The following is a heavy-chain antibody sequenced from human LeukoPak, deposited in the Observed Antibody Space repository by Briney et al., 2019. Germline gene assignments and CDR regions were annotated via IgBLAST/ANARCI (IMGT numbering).Heavy chain of an antibody. Sequence: TETLSLTCTVSGGSISSYYWSWIRQPPGKGLEWIGYISYSGNTNYNPSLKSRVTISVDMSKNQFSLKLSSVTAADTAVYHCARLILSGSYLYYFDYWGQGTLVTVSS. J-gene: IGHJ4*02. CDR1: GGSISSYY. D-gene: IGHD1-26*01. CDR3: ARLILSGSYLYYFDY. CDR2: ISYSGNT. V-gene: IGHV4-59*08.